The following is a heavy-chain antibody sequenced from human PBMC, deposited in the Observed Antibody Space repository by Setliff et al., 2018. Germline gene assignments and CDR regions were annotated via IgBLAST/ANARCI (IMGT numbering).Heavy chain of an antibody. CDR1: GFTLSPFA. CDR3: AKPQLELRWGFES. CDR2: IYRGDRDT. D-gene: IGHD1-7*01. Sequence: LSLTCAASGFTLSPFAMSWVRQAPGKGLEWVSTIYRGDRDTFYTDSVKGRFTIFRDSSKNTLYLQMTSLRAEDTAVYYCAKPQLELRWGFESWGQGTLVTVSS. J-gene: IGHJ4*02. V-gene: IGHV3-23*03.